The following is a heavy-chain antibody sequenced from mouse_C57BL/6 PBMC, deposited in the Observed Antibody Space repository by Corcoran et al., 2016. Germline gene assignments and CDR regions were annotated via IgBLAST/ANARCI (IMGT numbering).Heavy chain of an antibody. V-gene: IGHV3-6*01. Sequence: DVQLQESGPGLVKPSQSLSLTCSVTGYSITSGYYWNWIRQFPGNKLEWMGYISYDGSNNYNPSLKNRISITRDTSKNQFFLKLNYVTTEDTATYYCARDRPRGYDGGDYWGQGTSVTVSS. CDR3: ARDRPRGYDGGDY. CDR1: GYSITSGYY. J-gene: IGHJ4*01. CDR2: ISYDGSN. D-gene: IGHD2-2*01.